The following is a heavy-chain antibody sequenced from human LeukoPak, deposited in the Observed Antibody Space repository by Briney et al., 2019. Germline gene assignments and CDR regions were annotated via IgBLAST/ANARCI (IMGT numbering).Heavy chain of an antibody. J-gene: IGHJ4*02. Sequence: GGSLRLSCAASGFTFSSYAMSWVRQAPGKGLEWVSAISGGGGSTYYADSVKGRFTISRDNSKNTLYLQMSSLRAEDTAVYYCATALLWTDYWGQGTLVTVSS. CDR3: ATALLWTDY. CDR2: ISGGGGST. CDR1: GFTFSSYA. V-gene: IGHV3-23*01. D-gene: IGHD3-10*01.